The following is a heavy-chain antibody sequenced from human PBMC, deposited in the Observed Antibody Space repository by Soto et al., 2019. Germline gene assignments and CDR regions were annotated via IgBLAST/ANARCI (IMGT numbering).Heavy chain of an antibody. Sequence: PGEFLKISCKASGYRFTTYWIGWVRQRPGKGLEWMGLIRPGDSDARYSPSFQGPVTISVDKSINTAYLQWSSLKASDTAMYYCARLKATNETFYGLDVWGQGTAVTVSS. CDR3: ARLKATNETFYGLDV. CDR1: GYRFTTYW. J-gene: IGHJ6*02. V-gene: IGHV5-51*01. CDR2: IRPGDSDA.